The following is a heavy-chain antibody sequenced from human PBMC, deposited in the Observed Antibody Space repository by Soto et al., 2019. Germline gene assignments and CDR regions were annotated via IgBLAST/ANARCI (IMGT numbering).Heavy chain of an antibody. J-gene: IGHJ3*02. CDR2: IGTAGDT. V-gene: IGHV3-13*01. CDR3: ARASSYCSGGSCYSGAGAFDI. CDR1: GFTFSSYD. D-gene: IGHD2-15*01. Sequence: VGSLRLSCAASGFTFSSYDMHWVRQATGKGLEWVSAIGTAGDTYYPGSVKGRFTISRENAKNSLYLQMNSLRAGDTAVYYCARASSYCSGGSCYSGAGAFDIWGQGTMVTVS.